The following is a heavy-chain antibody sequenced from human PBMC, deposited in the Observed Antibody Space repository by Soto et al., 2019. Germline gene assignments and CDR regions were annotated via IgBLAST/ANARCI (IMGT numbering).Heavy chain of an antibody. D-gene: IGHD2-21*02. V-gene: IGHV4-30-4*01. CDR3: ASQYCGGDCHFDY. Sequence: SETLSLTCTVSGGSISSGDYYWSWIRQPPGKGLEWIGYIYYSGSTYYNPSLKSRVTISVDTSKNQFSLKLSSVTAADTAVYYCASQYCGGDCHFDYWGQGTLVTVSS. J-gene: IGHJ4*02. CDR2: IYYSGST. CDR1: GGSISSGDYY.